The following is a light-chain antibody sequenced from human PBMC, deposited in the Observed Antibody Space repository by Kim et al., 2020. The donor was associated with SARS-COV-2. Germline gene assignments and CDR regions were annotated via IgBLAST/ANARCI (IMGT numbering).Light chain of an antibody. CDR2: GNT. V-gene: IGLV1-40*01. CDR1: SSNIGAKFD. CDR3: QSYDTIVGAFV. Sequence: QSVLTQPPSVSGAPGQRVAVSCTGSSSNIGAKFDVNWYQHLPGRVPKLLIHGNTNRPSGVPDRFSASKSGTSASLAITGLQADDEADYYCQSYDTIVGAFVFGTGTKVTVL. J-gene: IGLJ1*01.